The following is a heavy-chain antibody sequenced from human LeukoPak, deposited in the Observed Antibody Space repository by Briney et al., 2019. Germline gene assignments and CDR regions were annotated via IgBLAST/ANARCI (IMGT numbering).Heavy chain of an antibody. J-gene: IGHJ5*02. D-gene: IGHD6-13*01. V-gene: IGHV1-69*13. CDR3: ARDQAAAGSDWFDP. Sequence: GASVKVYCKASGGTFSSYAISWVRQAPGQGLEWMGGIIPIFGTANYAQKFQGRVTITADESTSTAYMELSSLRSEDTAVYYCARDQAAAGSDWFDPWGQGTLVTVSS. CDR1: GGTFSSYA. CDR2: IIPIFGTA.